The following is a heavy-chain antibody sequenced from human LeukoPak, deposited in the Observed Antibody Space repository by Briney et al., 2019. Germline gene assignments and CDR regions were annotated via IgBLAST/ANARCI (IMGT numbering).Heavy chain of an antibody. D-gene: IGHD3-22*01. V-gene: IGHV3-49*04. CDR1: GFTFGDYA. J-gene: IGHJ3*02. CDR3: TRRYNYDSSGYYYVRDAFDI. Sequence: GGSLRLSCTASGFTFGDYAMSWVRQAPGKGLEWVGFIRSKAYGGTTEYAASVKGRFTISRDDSKSIAYLQMNSLKTEDTAVYYCTRRYNYDSSGYYYVRDAFDIWGQGTMVTVSS. CDR2: IRSKAYGGTT.